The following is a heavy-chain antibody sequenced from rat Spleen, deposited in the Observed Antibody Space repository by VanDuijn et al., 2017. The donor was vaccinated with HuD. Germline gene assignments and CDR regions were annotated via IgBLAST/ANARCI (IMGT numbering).Heavy chain of an antibody. Sequence: EVQLVESDGGLVQPGRSLKLSCAASGFTFSDYYMAWVRQAPTKGLEWVATISYDGSSTYYRDSVKGRFTISRDNAKSTLYLQMDSLRSEDTATYYCARLNYGGYDYWGQGVMVTVSS. CDR2: ISYDGSST. CDR3: ARLNYGGYDY. V-gene: IGHV5-29*01. CDR1: GFTFSDYY. J-gene: IGHJ2*01. D-gene: IGHD1-11*01.